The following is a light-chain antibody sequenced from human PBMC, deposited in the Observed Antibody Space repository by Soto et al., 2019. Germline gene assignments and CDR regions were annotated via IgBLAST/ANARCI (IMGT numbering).Light chain of an antibody. J-gene: IGLJ3*02. CDR3: QSYDISLSGWV. CDR2: ANT. Sequence: QAVVTQPPSVSGAPGQRITISCTGSSSTIGAGHDVHWYQQLPGTAPKLLIYANTNRPSGVPDRFSGSKSGTSASLAITGLQAEDEADYYCQSYDISLSGWVFGGGTKVTVL. V-gene: IGLV1-40*01. CDR1: SSTIGAGHD.